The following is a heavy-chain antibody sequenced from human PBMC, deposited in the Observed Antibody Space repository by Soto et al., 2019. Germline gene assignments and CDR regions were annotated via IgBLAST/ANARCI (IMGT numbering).Heavy chain of an antibody. J-gene: IGHJ4*02. V-gene: IGHV3-66*01. CDR1: GFTVSSNY. Sequence: GGSLRLSCAASGFTVSSNYMSWVRQAPGKGLEWVSVIYSGGSTYYADSVKGRFTISRDNSKNTLYLQMNSLRAEDTAVYYCARISQDYYDSSGYYPYFDYWGQGTLVTSPQ. CDR2: IYSGGST. D-gene: IGHD3-22*01. CDR3: ARISQDYYDSSGYYPYFDY.